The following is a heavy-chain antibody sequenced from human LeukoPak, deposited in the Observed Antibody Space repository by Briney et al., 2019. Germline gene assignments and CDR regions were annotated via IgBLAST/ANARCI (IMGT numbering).Heavy chain of an antibody. D-gene: IGHD6-13*01. CDR2: ISAYNGNT. CDR1: VYTFTSYG. Sequence: ASVKVSCKASVYTFTSYGISWVRQAPGQGLEWMGWISAYNGNTNYAQKLQGRVTMTTDTSTSTAYMELRSLRSDDTAVYYCARVGLGAAAGNWFDPWGQGTLVTVSS. CDR3: ARVGLGAAAGNWFDP. J-gene: IGHJ5*02. V-gene: IGHV1-18*01.